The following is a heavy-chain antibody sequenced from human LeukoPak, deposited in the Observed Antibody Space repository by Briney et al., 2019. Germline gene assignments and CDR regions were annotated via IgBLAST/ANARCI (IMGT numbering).Heavy chain of an antibody. CDR2: IHHTGKN. CDR1: GGSITSYY. V-gene: IGHV4-59*01. Sequence: SQTLSLTCAVSGGSITSYYWNWIRQPPGKGLEWIGYIHHTGKNWYNPPLQSRVTLSVDTSKSEFSLRLNSVTAADTAVYYCAKWHEKLLAFDSWGQGTLVTVSS. CDR3: AKWHEKLLAFDS. J-gene: IGHJ4*02. D-gene: IGHD1-7*01.